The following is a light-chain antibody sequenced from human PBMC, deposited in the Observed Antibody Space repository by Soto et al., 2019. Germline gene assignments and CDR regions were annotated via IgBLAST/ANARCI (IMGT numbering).Light chain of an antibody. Sequence: DIQLTQSPSFLSASVGDRVTITCRASQGISSYLAWYQQKPGKAPKLLIYAASTLQSGVPSRFSGSGSGTEFTLTISSQHHEDFATYCCQQLNSYPHTFGRGTKLEIK. CDR3: QQLNSYPHT. CDR1: QGISSY. V-gene: IGKV1-9*01. J-gene: IGKJ2*01. CDR2: AAS.